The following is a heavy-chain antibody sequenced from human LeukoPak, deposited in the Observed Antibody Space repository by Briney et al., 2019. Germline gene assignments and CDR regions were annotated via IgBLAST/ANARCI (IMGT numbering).Heavy chain of an antibody. D-gene: IGHD6-19*01. CDR3: ARDATFQWLVPSHYYFDY. CDR1: GYTFTGYY. J-gene: IGHJ4*02. V-gene: IGHV7-4-1*02. CDR2: INTNTGNP. Sequence: GASVKVSCKASGYTFTGYYMHWVRQAPGQGLEWMGWINTNTGNPTYAQGFTGRFVFSLDTSVSTAYLQISSLKAEDTAVYYCARDATFQWLVPSHYYFDYWGQGTLVTVSS.